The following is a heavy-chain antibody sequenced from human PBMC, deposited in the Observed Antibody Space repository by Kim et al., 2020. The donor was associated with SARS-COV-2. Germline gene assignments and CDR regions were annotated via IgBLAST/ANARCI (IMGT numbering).Heavy chain of an antibody. CDR1: GGSISSYY. CDR3: ARHWGPDSSAKGD. V-gene: IGHV4-59*13. Sequence: SETLSLTCTVSGGSISSYYWSWIRQPPGKGLEWIGYIYYSGSTNYNPSLKSRVTISVDTSKNQFSLKLSSVTAADTAVYYCARHWGPDSSAKGDWGQGTLVTVSS. J-gene: IGHJ4*02. CDR2: IYYSGST. D-gene: IGHD3-22*01.